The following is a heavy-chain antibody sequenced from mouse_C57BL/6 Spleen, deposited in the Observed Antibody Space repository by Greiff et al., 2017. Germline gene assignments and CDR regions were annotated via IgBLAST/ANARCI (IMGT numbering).Heavy chain of an antibody. Sequence: QVQLQQSGAELVKPGASVKLSCKASGYTFTEYTIHWVKQRSGQGLEWIGWFYPGSGSIKYNEKFKDKATLTADKSSSTVFMELSRLTSEDSAVYFCARHEEPPHYYGSEDYYAMDYWGQGTSVTVSS. CDR1: GYTFTEYT. J-gene: IGHJ4*01. CDR2: FYPGSGSI. CDR3: ARHEEPPHYYGSEDYYAMDY. D-gene: IGHD1-1*01. V-gene: IGHV1-62-2*01.